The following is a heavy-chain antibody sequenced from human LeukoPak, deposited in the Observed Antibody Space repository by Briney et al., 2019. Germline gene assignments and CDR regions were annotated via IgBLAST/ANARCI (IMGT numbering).Heavy chain of an antibody. CDR3: AKAESYGDGFHWFDP. D-gene: IGHD4-17*01. CDR1: GFTFSSYS. V-gene: IGHV3-30*18. J-gene: IGHJ5*02. CDR2: ISYDGSNK. Sequence: GGSLRLSCAASGFTFSSYSMNWVRQAPGKGLEWVATISYDGSNKFYTDSVKGRFTISRDNSKNTLFLQMNSLRAEDTAVYYCAKAESYGDGFHWFDPWGQGTLVTVSS.